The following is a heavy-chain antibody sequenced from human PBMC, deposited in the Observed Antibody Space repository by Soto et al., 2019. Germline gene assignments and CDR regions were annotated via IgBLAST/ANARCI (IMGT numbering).Heavy chain of an antibody. CDR3: ARTPLTIGLVNP. V-gene: IGHV4-39*01. CDR2: IYYSGST. J-gene: IGHJ5*02. CDR1: GGSISSSSYY. Sequence: QLQLQESGPGLVKPSETLSLTCTVSGGSISSSSYYWGWIRQPPGKGLEWIGSIYYSGSTYYNPSLKSRVTISVATSKTQFSLKLSSVTAADTAVYYCARTPLTIGLVNPWGQGPRVTVSS. D-gene: IGHD6-19*01.